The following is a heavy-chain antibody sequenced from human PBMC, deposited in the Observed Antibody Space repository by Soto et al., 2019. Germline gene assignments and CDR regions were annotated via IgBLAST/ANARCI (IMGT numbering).Heavy chain of an antibody. J-gene: IGHJ6*02. CDR1: GFTFSSYA. V-gene: IGHV3-23*01. D-gene: IGHD3-3*01. Sequence: PGGSLRLSCAASGFTFSSYAMSWARQAPGKGLEWVSAISGSGGSTYYADSVKGRFTISRDNSKNTLHLQMNSLRAEDTAVYYCAKDNIYDFWSSASSYYYYGMDVWGQGTTVTVSS. CDR2: ISGSGGST. CDR3: AKDNIYDFWSSASSYYYYGMDV.